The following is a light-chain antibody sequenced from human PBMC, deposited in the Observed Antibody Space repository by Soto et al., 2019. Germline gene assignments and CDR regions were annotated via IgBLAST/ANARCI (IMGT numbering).Light chain of an antibody. CDR2: EVT. CDR3: SSYTSSSTRV. V-gene: IGLV2-14*01. CDR1: SXDVGGYNS. J-gene: IGLJ1*01. Sequence: QSALTQPDSVSGSPGQSITISCTGTSXDVGGYNSVSWYQQHPGKAPKLVIYEVTNRPSGISNRFSGSKSGNTASLTISGLQAEDEADYYCSSYTSSSTRVFGTGTKVTLL.